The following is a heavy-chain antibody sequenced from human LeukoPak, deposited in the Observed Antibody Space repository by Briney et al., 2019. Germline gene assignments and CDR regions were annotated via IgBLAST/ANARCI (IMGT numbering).Heavy chain of an antibody. CDR2: IYYSGST. V-gene: IGHV4-39*07. D-gene: IGHD2-15*01. J-gene: IGHJ4*02. CDR3: ARDPPHCSGGSCYPNYFDY. Sequence: SETLSLTCTVSGGSISSSSYYWGWIRQPPGKGLEWIGSIYYSGSTYYNPSLKSRVTISVDTSKNQFSLKLSSVTAADTAVYYCARDPPHCSGGSCYPNYFDYWGQGTLVTVSS. CDR1: GGSISSSSYY.